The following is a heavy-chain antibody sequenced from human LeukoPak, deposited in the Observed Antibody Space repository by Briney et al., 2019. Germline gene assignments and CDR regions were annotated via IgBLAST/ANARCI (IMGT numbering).Heavy chain of an antibody. V-gene: IGHV4-34*01. D-gene: IGHD3-22*01. Sequence: SETLSLTCAVYGGSFSGYYWSWIRQPPGKGLEWIGEINHSGSTNYNPSLKSRVTISVDTSKNQFSLKLSSVTAADTAVYYCASVGDSSGYYTAASFDYWGQGTLVTVSS. CDR3: ASVGDSSGYYTAASFDY. CDR2: INHSGST. CDR1: GGSFSGYY. J-gene: IGHJ4*02.